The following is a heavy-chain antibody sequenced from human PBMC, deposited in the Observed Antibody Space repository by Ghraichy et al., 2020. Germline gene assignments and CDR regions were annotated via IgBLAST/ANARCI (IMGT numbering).Heavy chain of an antibody. CDR3: AKCTAQQLVWMWEYYYYYMDV. CDR1: GFTFSSYA. V-gene: IGHV3-23*01. CDR2: ISGSGGST. D-gene: IGHD6-13*01. Sequence: GGSLRLSCAASGFTFSSYAMSWVRQAPGKGLEWVSAISGSGGSTYYADSVKGRFTISRDNSKNTLYLQMNSLRAEDTAVYYCAKCTAQQLVWMWEYYYYYMDVWGKGTTVTVSS. J-gene: IGHJ6*03.